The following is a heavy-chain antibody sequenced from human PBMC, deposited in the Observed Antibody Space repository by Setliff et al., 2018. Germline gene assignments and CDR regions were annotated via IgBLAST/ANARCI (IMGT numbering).Heavy chain of an antibody. CDR3: ARDNTIVGATDY. CDR2: IYTSGTT. Sequence: SETLSLTCTVSGASIGSGSHYWSWIRQPAGRGLEWIGRIYTSGTTNYSPSLKSRVSISSDTSKNVISLKLNSVTAADTAVYYCARDNTIVGATDYWGQGALVTVSS. V-gene: IGHV4-61*02. CDR1: GASIGSGSHY. D-gene: IGHD1-26*01. J-gene: IGHJ4*02.